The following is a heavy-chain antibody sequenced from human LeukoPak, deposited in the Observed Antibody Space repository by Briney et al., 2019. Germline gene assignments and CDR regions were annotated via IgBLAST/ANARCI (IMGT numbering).Heavy chain of an antibody. J-gene: IGHJ5*02. Sequence: GGSLRLSCAASGFTFSSYEMNWVRQAPGKGLEWVSYISSSGSTIYYADSVKGRFTISRDNAKNSLYLQMNSLRAEDTAVYYCARDLEGGYCSSTRCYGHWFDPWGQGTLVTVSS. D-gene: IGHD2-2*01. CDR2: ISSSGSTI. CDR3: ARDLEGGYCSSTRCYGHWFDP. CDR1: GFTFSSYE. V-gene: IGHV3-48*03.